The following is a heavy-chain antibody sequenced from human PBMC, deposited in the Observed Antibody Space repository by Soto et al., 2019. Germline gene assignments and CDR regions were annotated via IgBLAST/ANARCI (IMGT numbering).Heavy chain of an antibody. CDR3: TTDFAPLRNDDFWSGYDY. CDR1: GFTFSNAW. CDR2: IKSKTDGGTT. Sequence: GGSLRLSCAASGFTFSNAWMSWVRQAPGKGLEWVGRIKSKTDGGTTDYAAPVKGRFTISRDDSKNTLYLQMNSLKTEDTAVYYCTTDFAPLRNDDFWSGYDYWGQGTLVTVSS. D-gene: IGHD3-3*01. J-gene: IGHJ4*02. V-gene: IGHV3-15*01.